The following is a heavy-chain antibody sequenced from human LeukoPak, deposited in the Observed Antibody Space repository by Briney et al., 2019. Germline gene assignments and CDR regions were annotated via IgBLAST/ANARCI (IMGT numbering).Heavy chain of an antibody. J-gene: IGHJ3*02. CDR2: ISYIGST. D-gene: IGHD3-22*01. CDR3: ASDSISMNAFDT. V-gene: IGHV4-59*11. CDR1: GGSFTTHY. Sequence: SETLSLTCTVSGGSFTTHYWSWIRQPPGKGLEWIGYISYIGSTNYNPSLKSRVTISIDTSKNEVSLMLTSVTAADTAVYYCASDSISMNAFDTWGQGTMVTVSS.